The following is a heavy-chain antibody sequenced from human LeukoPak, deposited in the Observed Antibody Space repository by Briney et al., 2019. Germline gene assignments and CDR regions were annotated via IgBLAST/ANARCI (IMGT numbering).Heavy chain of an antibody. J-gene: IGHJ5*02. Sequence: PSETLSLTCTVSGGSISSSSYYWGWIRQPPGKGLEWIGSIYYSGSTYYNPSLESRVTISVDTSKNQCSLKLSSVTAADTAVYYCARRYSSSSLRWFDPWGQGTLVTVSS. V-gene: IGHV4-39*01. CDR3: ARRYSSSSLRWFDP. CDR1: GGSISSSSYY. CDR2: IYYSGST. D-gene: IGHD6-6*01.